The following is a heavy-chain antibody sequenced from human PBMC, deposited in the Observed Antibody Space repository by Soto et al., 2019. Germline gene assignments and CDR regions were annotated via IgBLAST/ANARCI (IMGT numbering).Heavy chain of an antibody. CDR2: INPNSGGT. CDR1: GYTFTGYY. D-gene: IGHD3-22*01. CDR3: ARGRSYYYDSGGYTAAAFDI. J-gene: IGHJ3*02. Sequence: GASVKVSCKASGYTFTGYYMHWVRQAPGQGLEWMGWINPNSGGTNYAQKFQGWVTMTRDTSISTAYMELSRLRSDDTAVYYCARGRSYYYDSGGYTAAAFDIWGQGTMVTVSS. V-gene: IGHV1-2*04.